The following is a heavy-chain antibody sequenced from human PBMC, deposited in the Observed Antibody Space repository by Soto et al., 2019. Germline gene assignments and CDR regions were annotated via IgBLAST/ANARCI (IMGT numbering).Heavy chain of an antibody. CDR3: VREEYNWTEADLNYYYHAMDV. D-gene: IGHD1-1*01. CDR2: FHNSGNP. CDR1: GFSISGYD. Sequence: SEALALTYGISGFSISGYDWNWIRQTPGKGVEGIGSFHNSGNPKYSSSLKSRVTISVDTSKNQFSLKLSYVNAADTHVSYCVREEYNWTEADLNYYYHAMDVWGQGTTVTVSS. J-gene: IGHJ6*02. V-gene: IGHV4-59*12.